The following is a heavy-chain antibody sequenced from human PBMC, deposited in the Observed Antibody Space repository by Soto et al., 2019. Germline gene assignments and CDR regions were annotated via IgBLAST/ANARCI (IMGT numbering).Heavy chain of an antibody. V-gene: IGHV3-7*03. CDR1: GFRISNYF. CDR3: ARPRFRGMDV. D-gene: IGHD3-10*01. J-gene: IGHJ6*02. CDR2: IKEDGSEK. Sequence: PGESLKISCVGSGFRISNYFMSWVRQAPGKGLEWVANIKEDGSEKYYVESVKGRFTISRDNAKNSLYLQVNSLRDEDTAVYYCARPRFRGMDVWGQGTTVTVSS.